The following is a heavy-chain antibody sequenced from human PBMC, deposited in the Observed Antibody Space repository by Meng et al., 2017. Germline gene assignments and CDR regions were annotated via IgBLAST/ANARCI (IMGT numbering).Heavy chain of an antibody. Sequence: VARVQSGAEVKKPGSSVQVSCKASGGTFSSYAISWVRQAPGQGLEWMGGIIPIFGTANYAQKFQGRVTITADKSTSTAYMELSSLRSEDTAVYYCASDLPDYYDSSGYPYWGQGTLVTVSS. CDR2: IIPIFGTA. V-gene: IGHV1-69*06. CDR3: ASDLPDYYDSSGYPY. D-gene: IGHD3-22*01. J-gene: IGHJ4*02. CDR1: GGTFSSYA.